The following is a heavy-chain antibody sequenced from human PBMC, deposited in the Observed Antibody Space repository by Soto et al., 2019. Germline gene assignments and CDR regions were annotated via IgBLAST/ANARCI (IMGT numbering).Heavy chain of an antibody. D-gene: IGHD3-3*01. J-gene: IGHJ2*01. CDR3: ARDRPTFWSGDCIPGQVSNWYFDL. V-gene: IGHV3-48*01. CDR1: GFTFSSYS. Sequence: GGSLRLSCAASGFTFSSYSMNWVRQAPGKGLEWVSYISSSSSTIYYADSVKGRFTISRDNAKNSLYLQMNSLRAEDTAVYYCARDRPTFWSGDCIPGQVSNWYFDLWGRGTLVTVSS. CDR2: ISSSSSTI.